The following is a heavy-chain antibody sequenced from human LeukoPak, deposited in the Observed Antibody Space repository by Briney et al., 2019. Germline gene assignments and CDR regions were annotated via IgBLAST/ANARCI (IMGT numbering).Heavy chain of an antibody. Sequence: ASVKVSCKASGYTFTGYYMHWVRQAPGQGLEWMGWINPNSGGTNYAQKFQGWVTMTRDTSISTAYMELSRLRSDDTAVYYCARDQVYYYDSSGYDGYYYYGMDVWGQGTTVTVSS. CDR2: INPNSGGT. CDR1: GYTFTGYY. J-gene: IGHJ6*02. CDR3: ARDQVYYYDSSGYDGYYYYGMDV. V-gene: IGHV1-2*04. D-gene: IGHD3-22*01.